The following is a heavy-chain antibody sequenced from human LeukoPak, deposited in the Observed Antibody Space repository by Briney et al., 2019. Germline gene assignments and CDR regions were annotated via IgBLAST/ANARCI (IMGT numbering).Heavy chain of an antibody. CDR3: ARSQLVRRVPPRINWFDP. J-gene: IGHJ5*02. CDR1: GGSISSGGYY. V-gene: IGHV4-31*03. D-gene: IGHD6-13*01. CDR2: IYYSGST. Sequence: SETLSLTCTVSGGSISSGGYYWSCIRQHPGKGLECIGYIYYSGSTYCNPSLKSRVTISVDTSKNQFSLKLSSVTAADTAVYYCARSQLVRRVPPRINWFDPWGQGTLVTVSS.